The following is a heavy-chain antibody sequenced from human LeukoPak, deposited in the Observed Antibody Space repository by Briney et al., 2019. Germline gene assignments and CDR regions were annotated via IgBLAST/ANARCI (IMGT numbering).Heavy chain of an antibody. CDR3: AGTDYDILTGYSFQMTTGYYYGMDV. D-gene: IGHD3-9*01. J-gene: IGHJ6*02. V-gene: IGHV3-30-3*01. Sequence: PGGSLRLSCAASGFTFSSYAMHWVRQAPGEGLEWVAVISYDGSNKYYADSVKGRFTISRDNSKNTLYLQMNSLRAEDTAVYYCAGTDYDILTGYSFQMTTGYYYGMDVWGQGTTVTVSS. CDR1: GFTFSSYA. CDR2: ISYDGSNK.